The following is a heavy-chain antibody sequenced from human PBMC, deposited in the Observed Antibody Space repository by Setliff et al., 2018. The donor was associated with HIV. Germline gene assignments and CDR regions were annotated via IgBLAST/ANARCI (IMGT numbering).Heavy chain of an antibody. D-gene: IGHD2-2*01. CDR2: IYGSGIT. CDR3: AGESSEVPAFLFDI. J-gene: IGHJ3*02. V-gene: IGHV4-4*07. CDR1: GGSITNHY. Sequence: SETPSLTCTVSGGSITNHYWSWIRQPAGKGLEWIGRIYGSGITSYNPSLQRPVTMSVDTSKNQFSLRLNFVTAADTAVYFCAGESSEVPAFLFDIWGQGNMVTVSS.